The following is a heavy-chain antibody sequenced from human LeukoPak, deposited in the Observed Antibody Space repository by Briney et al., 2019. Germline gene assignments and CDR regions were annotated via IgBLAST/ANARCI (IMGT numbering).Heavy chain of an antibody. Sequence: GGSLRLSCAASGFTFSSFAMTWVRQAPGKGLEWVSSITPNHGATYNIDSVKGRFTISRGNSQNTVYLQMNSLRAEDTAVYYWTNDPNGSGDCVFDSWGQGTLVTVSS. V-gene: IGHV3-23*01. CDR3: TNDPNGSGDCVFDS. CDR1: GFTFSSFA. CDR2: ITPNHGAT. J-gene: IGHJ4*02. D-gene: IGHD2-8*01.